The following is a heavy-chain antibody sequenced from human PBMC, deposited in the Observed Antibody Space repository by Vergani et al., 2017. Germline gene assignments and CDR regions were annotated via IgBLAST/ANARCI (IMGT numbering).Heavy chain of an antibody. CDR3: ARLPDSWIQLPPVY. CDR2: ISGSGGST. D-gene: IGHD5-18*01. CDR1: GFTFSSYA. Sequence: EVQLLESGGGLVQPGGSLRLSCAASGFTFSSYAMSWVRQAPGKGLEWVSAISGSGGSTYYADSVKGRFTISRGTSKNTLYLQMNSLRAGDTAVYYSARLPDSWIQLPPVYWSQGTLVTVSS. V-gene: IGHV3-23*01. J-gene: IGHJ4*02.